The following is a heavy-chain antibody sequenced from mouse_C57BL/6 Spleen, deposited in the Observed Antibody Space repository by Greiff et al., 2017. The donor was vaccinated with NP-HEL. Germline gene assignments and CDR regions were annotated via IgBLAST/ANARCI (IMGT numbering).Heavy chain of an antibody. Sequence: EVKLMESGGGLVKPGGSLKLSCAASGFTFSSYAMSWVRQTPEKRLEWVATISDGGSYTYYPDNVKGRFTISRDNAKNNLYLQMSHLKSEDTAMYCCAREDYWGQGTTLTVSS. CDR2: ISDGGSYT. J-gene: IGHJ2*01. V-gene: IGHV5-4*01. CDR3: AREDY. CDR1: GFTFSSYA.